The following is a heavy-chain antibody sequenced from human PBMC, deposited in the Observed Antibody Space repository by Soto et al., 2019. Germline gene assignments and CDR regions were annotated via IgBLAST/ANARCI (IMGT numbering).Heavy chain of an antibody. CDR2: ISGSGGST. J-gene: IGHJ4*02. Sequence: GGSLRLSCAASGFTFSSYAMSWVRQAPGKGLEWVSAISGSGGSTYYADSVKGRFTISRDNSKNTLYLQMNSLRAEDTAVYYCANTDDVLWFGELLPAFDYWGQGTLVTVSS. CDR1: GFTFSSYA. V-gene: IGHV3-23*01. D-gene: IGHD3-10*01. CDR3: ANTDDVLWFGELLPAFDY.